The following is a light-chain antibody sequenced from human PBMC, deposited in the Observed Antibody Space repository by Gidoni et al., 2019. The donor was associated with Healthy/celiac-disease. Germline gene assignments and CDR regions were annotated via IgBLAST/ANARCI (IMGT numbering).Light chain of an antibody. CDR3: QKYNSAPLT. Sequence: DIQMTPSPSSLSASVGDRVTITSRASQGISNYLSWYQQKPGKVPKLLIYAASTLQSGVPSRFSGSGSGTDFTLTISSLQPEDVATYYCQKYNSAPLTFGGGTKVEIK. J-gene: IGKJ4*01. CDR2: AAS. V-gene: IGKV1-27*01. CDR1: QGISNY.